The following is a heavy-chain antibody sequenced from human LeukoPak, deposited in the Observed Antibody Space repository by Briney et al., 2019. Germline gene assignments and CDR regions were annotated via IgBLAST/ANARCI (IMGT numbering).Heavy chain of an antibody. D-gene: IGHD2-8*01. V-gene: IGHV4-34*01. CDR1: GGSFSGYY. CDR2: INHSGST. CDR3: ARGMVACTNGVCYTRDAFDI. Sequence: PSETLSLTCAVYGGSFSGYYWSWIRQPPGKGLEGIGEINHSGSTNYNPSLKSRVTISVDTSKNQFSLKLSSVTAADTAVYYCARGMVACTNGVCYTRDAFDIWGQGTMVTVSS. J-gene: IGHJ3*02.